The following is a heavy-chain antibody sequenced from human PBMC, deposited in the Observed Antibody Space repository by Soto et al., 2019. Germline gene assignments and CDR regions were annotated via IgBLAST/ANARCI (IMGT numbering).Heavy chain of an antibody. Sequence: SVKVSCKASGGTFSSYAISWVRQAPGQGLEWMGGIIPIFGTANYAQKFQGRVTITADESTSTAYMELSSLRSEDTAVYYCARGRGYDSSGYSNWFDPWGPGTLVTVSS. CDR1: GGTFSSYA. J-gene: IGHJ5*02. V-gene: IGHV1-69*13. CDR3: ARGRGYDSSGYSNWFDP. CDR2: IIPIFGTA. D-gene: IGHD3-22*01.